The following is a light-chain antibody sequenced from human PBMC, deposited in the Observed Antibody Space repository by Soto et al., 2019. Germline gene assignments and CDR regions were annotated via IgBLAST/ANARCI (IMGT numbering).Light chain of an antibody. V-gene: IGKV3-15*01. CDR1: QSISDN. CDR2: GAS. Sequence: DIVMTQSPAILSVSLGERATLSCLASQSISDNLAWYQQRSGQAPRLLIYGASTRATGVPARFSGSGSGTEFTLTISSLPSDDFAIYYCQQYKSWPPLTFGGGNKVE. J-gene: IGKJ4*01. CDR3: QQYKSWPPLT.